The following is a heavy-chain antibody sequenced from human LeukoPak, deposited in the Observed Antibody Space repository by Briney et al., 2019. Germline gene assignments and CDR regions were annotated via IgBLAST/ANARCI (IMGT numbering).Heavy chain of an antibody. Sequence: GRSLRLSCAASGFTFSNYAMHWVRQSPGKGLEWVAVIWYDGNDKYYRDSVKGRFTISRDNSKNTLYLQMNSRRVEDTALYYCARDAVSAGTLTTDYWGQGTLVTVSS. V-gene: IGHV3-33*01. J-gene: IGHJ4*02. CDR3: ARDAVSAGTLTTDY. CDR2: IWYDGNDK. D-gene: IGHD6-13*01. CDR1: GFTFSNYA.